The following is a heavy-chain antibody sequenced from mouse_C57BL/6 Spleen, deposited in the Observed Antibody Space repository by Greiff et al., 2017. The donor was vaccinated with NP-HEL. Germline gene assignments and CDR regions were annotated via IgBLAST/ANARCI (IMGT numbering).Heavy chain of an antibody. J-gene: IGHJ3*01. V-gene: IGHV1-15*01. CDR1: GYTFTDYE. CDR3: TRGKGYGNYEFAY. D-gene: IGHD2-1*01. Sequence: VQLQQSGAELVRPGASVTLSCKASGYTFTDYEMHWVKQTPVHGLEWIGAIDPETGGTAYNQKFKGKAILTADKSSSTAYMELRSLTSEDSAVYYCTRGKGYGNYEFAYWGQGTLVTVSA. CDR2: IDPETGGT.